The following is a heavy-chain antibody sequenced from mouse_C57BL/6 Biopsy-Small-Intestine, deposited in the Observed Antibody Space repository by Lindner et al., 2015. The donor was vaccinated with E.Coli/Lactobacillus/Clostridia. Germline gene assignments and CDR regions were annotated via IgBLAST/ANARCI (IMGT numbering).Heavy chain of an antibody. CDR3: ARRASYEYLYFDH. CDR1: GYSITSGYS. D-gene: IGHD5-2*01. Sequence: VQLQESGPGLVKPSQSLSLACSVTGYSITSGYSWNWIRQFPGNKLEWMGYISYDGTNDYNPSLKNRISITRDTSKNQFFLKLNSVTTEDKATYYCARRASYEYLYFDHWGPRHHSHSLL. J-gene: IGHJ2*01. V-gene: IGHV3-6*01. CDR2: ISYDGTN.